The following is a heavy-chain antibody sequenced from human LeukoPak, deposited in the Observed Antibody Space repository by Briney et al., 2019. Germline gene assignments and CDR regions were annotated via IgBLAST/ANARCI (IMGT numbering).Heavy chain of an antibody. Sequence: GGSLRLSCGASGFTFNSYAMSWVRQAPGTGPEWVSSISTSGGSTYYADFVKGRFTISRDNSKNTLYLQMSTLRGEDTTVYYTAIHLFKNFYANSGYLGAFDIWGRGTMVTVSP. CDR3: AIHLFKNFYANSGYLGAFDI. V-gene: IGHV3-23*01. CDR2: ISTSGGST. D-gene: IGHD3-22*01. CDR1: GFTFNSYA. J-gene: IGHJ3*02.